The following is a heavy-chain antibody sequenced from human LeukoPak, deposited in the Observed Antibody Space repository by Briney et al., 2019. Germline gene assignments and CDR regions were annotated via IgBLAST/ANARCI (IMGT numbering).Heavy chain of an antibody. CDR2: INHSGST. D-gene: IGHD1-26*01. V-gene: IGHV4-34*01. J-gene: IGHJ4*02. Sequence: SETLSLTCAVYGGSFSGYYCNWIRQPPGKGLECIGKINHSGSTNYNPSLKSRVTISVDTSKNQFSLKLSSVTAADTAVYYCARLKNRGSYFAGGYFDYWGQGTLVTGSS. CDR1: GGSFSGYY. CDR3: ARLKNRGSYFAGGYFDY.